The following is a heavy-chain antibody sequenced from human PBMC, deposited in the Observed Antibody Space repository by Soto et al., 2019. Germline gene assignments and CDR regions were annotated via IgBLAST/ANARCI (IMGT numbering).Heavy chain of an antibody. V-gene: IGHV3-72*01. CDR1: GFTFSDHY. CDR2: IRNEANSYGT. Sequence: GGALGLACAASGFTFSDHYMDWVRQAPGNGLEWVGRIRNEANSYGTEYAASVRGRFTISRDDSKNSLYLQMNSLKTEDTALYYCTRVKLGLGPTKSLEYWGQGTLVTVSS. D-gene: IGHD1-26*01. J-gene: IGHJ4*02. CDR3: TRVKLGLGPTKSLEY.